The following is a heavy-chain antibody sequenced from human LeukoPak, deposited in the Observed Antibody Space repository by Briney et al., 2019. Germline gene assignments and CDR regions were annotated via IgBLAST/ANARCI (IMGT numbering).Heavy chain of an antibody. D-gene: IGHD3-10*01. Sequence: SVKVSCKASGGAFSSYAISWVRQAPGQGLEWMGGIIPIFGTANYAQKFQGRVTITADESTSTAYMELSSLRSEDTAVYYCARSDISIVRGAMVWGQGTLVIVSS. CDR1: GGAFSSYA. V-gene: IGHV1-69*13. CDR3: ARSDISIVRGAMV. J-gene: IGHJ4*02. CDR2: IIPIFGTA.